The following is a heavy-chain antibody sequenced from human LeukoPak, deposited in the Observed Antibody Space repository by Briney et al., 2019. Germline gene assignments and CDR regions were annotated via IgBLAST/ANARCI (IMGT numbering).Heavy chain of an antibody. D-gene: IGHD6-19*01. V-gene: IGHV1-2*02. CDR2: INLYNGAT. J-gene: IGHJ4*02. CDR3: GSWAGGNEAVASVDY. CDR1: GYSFTAYY. Sequence: ASVKVSCKPTGYSFTAYYIFWMRQAPGQGLECMGWINLYNGATKYAQRFQSRVTMTRDTSISTAYMELSRLRSDDTATYYCGSWAGGNEAVASVDYWGQGTLVTVSS.